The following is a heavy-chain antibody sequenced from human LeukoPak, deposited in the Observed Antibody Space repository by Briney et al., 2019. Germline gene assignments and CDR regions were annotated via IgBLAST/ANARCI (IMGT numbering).Heavy chain of an antibody. Sequence: GGSLRLSCAASGFTFSSYAMSWVRQAPGKGLEWVSAISGSGGSTYYADSVKGRFTISRDNSKNTLYLQMNSLRAEDTAVYYCAKSLKVGYSYTSEDYWGQGTLVTVSS. J-gene: IGHJ4*02. CDR1: GFTFSSYA. CDR2: ISGSGGST. D-gene: IGHD5-18*01. V-gene: IGHV3-23*01. CDR3: AKSLKVGYSYTSEDY.